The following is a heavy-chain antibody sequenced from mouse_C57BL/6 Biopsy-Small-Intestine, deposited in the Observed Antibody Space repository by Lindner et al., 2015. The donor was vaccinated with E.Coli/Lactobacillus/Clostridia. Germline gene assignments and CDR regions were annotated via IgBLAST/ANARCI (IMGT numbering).Heavy chain of an antibody. V-gene: IGHV1-14*01. D-gene: IGHD2-13*01. CDR1: GYTFTSYV. J-gene: IGHJ2*01. CDR3: ARDYYSDYLYFDY. CDR2: INPYNDGT. Sequence: VQLQESGPELVXPGASVKMSCKASGYTFTSYVMHWVKQKPGQGLEWIGYINPYNDGTKYNEKFKGKATLTSDKSSSTAYMELSSLTSEDSAVYYCARDYYSDYLYFDYWGQGTTLTVSS.